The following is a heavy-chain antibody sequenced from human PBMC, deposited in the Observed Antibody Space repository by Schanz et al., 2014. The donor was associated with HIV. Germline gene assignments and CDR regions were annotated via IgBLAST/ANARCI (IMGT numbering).Heavy chain of an antibody. CDR3: ARDGGYGDSLDY. CDR2: ISDDGSSK. V-gene: IGHV3-30-3*01. Sequence: QVQLMESGGGVVQPGRSLRLSCAASGFAFITYGMHWVRQAPGKGLEWVAVISDDGSSKYYADSVKGRFTISRVNSKNTLYLQMNSLRREDTAVYYCARDGGYGDSLDYWGQGTLVTVSS. D-gene: IGHD4-17*01. J-gene: IGHJ4*02. CDR1: GFAFITYG.